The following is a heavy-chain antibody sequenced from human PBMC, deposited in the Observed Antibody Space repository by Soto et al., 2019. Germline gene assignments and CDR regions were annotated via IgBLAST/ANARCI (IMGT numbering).Heavy chain of an antibody. CDR1: GFTFASHA. Sequence: EAQLLESGGDLIQPGGSLTLSCAASGFTFASHAMSWVRQAPGKGLEWVSGSSANGGRANYADSVKGRFSLSRDNSKNTMFLQMDSLTAEDTAIYYCASWVIALGGTGYFRHWGQGTLVTVSS. D-gene: IGHD6-19*01. CDR2: SSANGGRA. J-gene: IGHJ1*01. V-gene: IGHV3-23*01. CDR3: ASWVIALGGTGYFRH.